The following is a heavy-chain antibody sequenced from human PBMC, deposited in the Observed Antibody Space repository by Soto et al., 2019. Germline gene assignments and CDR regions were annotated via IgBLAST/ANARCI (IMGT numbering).Heavy chain of an antibody. D-gene: IGHD2-21*02. Sequence: GGSLRLSCAASGFTFNTYAMSWVRQAPGKGLEWVSAISGSGGSTYYADSVKGRFTISRDNSKNTLHLQMNSLRVEDTAVYYCAKEANMVTAGDAFDVWGQGTMVTVSS. CDR3: AKEANMVTAGDAFDV. V-gene: IGHV3-23*01. CDR2: ISGSGGST. J-gene: IGHJ3*01. CDR1: GFTFNTYA.